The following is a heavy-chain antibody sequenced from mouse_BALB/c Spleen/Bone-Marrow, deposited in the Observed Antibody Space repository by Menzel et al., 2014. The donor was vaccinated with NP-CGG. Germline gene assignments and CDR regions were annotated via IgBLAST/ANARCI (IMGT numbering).Heavy chain of an antibody. D-gene: IGHD1-1*01. V-gene: IGHV5-15*02. CDR1: GFTFSDYG. Sequence: EVMLVESGGGLVQPGGWKLSCAASGFTFSDYGMAWVRQAPGKGPEWVAFISNLAYSIYYADTVTGRFTISRENAKNTLYLEMSSLRPEDTAMYYCARDQVYYYGSSYGYFDVWGAGTTVTVSS. CDR3: ARDQVYYYGSSYGYFDV. J-gene: IGHJ1*01. CDR2: ISNLAYSI.